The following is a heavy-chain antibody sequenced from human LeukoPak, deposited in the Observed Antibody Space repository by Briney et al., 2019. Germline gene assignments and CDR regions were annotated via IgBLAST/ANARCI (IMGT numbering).Heavy chain of an antibody. CDR2: IYTSGST. J-gene: IGHJ4*02. CDR1: GGSISSGSYY. Sequence: SETLSLTCTVSGGSISSGSYYWSWIRQPAGKGLEWIGRIYTSGSTNYNPSLKSRVTISVDTSKNQFSLKLSSVTAADTAVYYCAISAAGRDYWGQRTLVTVSS. D-gene: IGHD6-13*01. V-gene: IGHV4-61*02. CDR3: AISAAGRDY.